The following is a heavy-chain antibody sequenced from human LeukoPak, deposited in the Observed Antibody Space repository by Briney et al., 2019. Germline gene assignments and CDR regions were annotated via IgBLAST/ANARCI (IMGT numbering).Heavy chain of an antibody. CDR3: ARNIAAAGYYFDY. Sequence: PSETLSLTCTVSGGSISSSSYYWGWIRQPPGKGLEWIGSIYYSGSTYYNPSLKSRVTISVDTSKNQFSLKLSSVTAADTAVYYCARNIAAAGYYFDYWGQGTLVTVSS. CDR1: GGSISSSSYY. J-gene: IGHJ4*02. V-gene: IGHV4-39*01. CDR2: IYYSGST. D-gene: IGHD6-13*01.